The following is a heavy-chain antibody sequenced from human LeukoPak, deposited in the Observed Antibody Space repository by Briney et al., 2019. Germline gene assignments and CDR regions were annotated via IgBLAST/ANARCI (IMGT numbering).Heavy chain of an antibody. J-gene: IGHJ4*02. CDR1: GGSISSYY. Sequence: SETLSLTCTVSGGSISSYYWTWIRQPPGRGLEWIGYIYNSGTTNYNPSLKSRVTISVDTSKNQFSLKLSSVTAADTAVYYCASLASSDYGDYYFDYWGQGTLITVSS. V-gene: IGHV4-59*08. D-gene: IGHD4-17*01. CDR2: IYNSGTT. CDR3: ASLASSDYGDYYFDY.